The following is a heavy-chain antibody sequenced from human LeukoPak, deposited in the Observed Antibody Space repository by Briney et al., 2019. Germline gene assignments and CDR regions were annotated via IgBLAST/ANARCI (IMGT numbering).Heavy chain of an antibody. CDR2: INHSGST. J-gene: IGHJ5*02. D-gene: IGHD2-2*01. CDR1: GGSFSGYY. V-gene: IGHV4-34*01. Sequence: NPSETLSLTCAVYGGSFSGYYWSWIRQPPGKGLEWIGEINHSGSTNYNPSLKSRVTISVDTSKNQFSLKLSSVTAADTAVYYCARGPWGYCSSTSCYHNWFDPWGQGTLVTVSS. CDR3: ARGPWGYCSSTSCYHNWFDP.